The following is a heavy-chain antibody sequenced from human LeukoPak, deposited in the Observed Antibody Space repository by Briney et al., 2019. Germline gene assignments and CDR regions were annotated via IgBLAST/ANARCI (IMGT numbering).Heavy chain of an antibody. J-gene: IGHJ4*01. Sequence: GGSLRLSCAASGFTFSTYWMSWVRQAPGKGLEWVANIKQDGSDIYYVDSVKGRFTISRDNAKSTLSLQMNSLRAEDTAIYYCVRDNAYTFDYWGQGTLVTVSS. CDR3: VRDNAYTFDY. CDR2: IKQDGSDI. V-gene: IGHV3-7*01. CDR1: GFTFSTYW. D-gene: IGHD5-24*01.